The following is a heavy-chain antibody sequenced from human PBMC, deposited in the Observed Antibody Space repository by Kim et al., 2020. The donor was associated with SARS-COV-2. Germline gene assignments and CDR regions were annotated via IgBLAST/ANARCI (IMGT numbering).Heavy chain of an antibody. V-gene: IGHV4-34*01. D-gene: IGHD6-13*01. J-gene: IGHJ4*02. CDR3: ARSGIAAAGPDY. Sequence: NYNPSLKSRVTISVDTSKNQFSLKLSSVTAADTAVYYCARSGIAAAGPDYWGQGTLVTVSS.